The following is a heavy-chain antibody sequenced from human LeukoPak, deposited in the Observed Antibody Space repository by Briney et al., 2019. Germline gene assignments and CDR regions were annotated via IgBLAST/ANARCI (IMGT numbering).Heavy chain of an antibody. J-gene: IGHJ4*02. Sequence: ASVKVSCKASGYTFTGYYMHWVRQAPGQGLEWMGRINPNSGGTNYAQNFQGRVTMTRDTSITTAYMELSSLRSDDTAVYYCARVGISYYYDSNGYKYWGQGTLVTVSS. D-gene: IGHD3-22*01. CDR3: ARVGISYYYDSNGYKY. V-gene: IGHV1-2*06. CDR1: GYTFTGYY. CDR2: INPNSGGT.